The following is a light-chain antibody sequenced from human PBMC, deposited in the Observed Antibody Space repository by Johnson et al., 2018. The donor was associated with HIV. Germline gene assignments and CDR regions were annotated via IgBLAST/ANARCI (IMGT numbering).Light chain of an antibody. Sequence: QSVLTQSPSVSAAPGQKVTISCSGSSSNIGNNYVSWYQQLPGRAPKLLIYDNNKRPSGIPDRFSGSKSGTSATLGITGIQTGDEAEYYCGTWDSSLRVGFFGTGTKVTVL. J-gene: IGLJ1*01. V-gene: IGLV1-51*01. CDR1: SSNIGNNY. CDR2: DNN. CDR3: GTWDSSLRVGF.